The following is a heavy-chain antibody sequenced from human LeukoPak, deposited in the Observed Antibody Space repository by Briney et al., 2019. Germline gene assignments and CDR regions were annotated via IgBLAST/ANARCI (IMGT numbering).Heavy chain of an antibody. CDR3: AKDRRYSSSWYVDY. CDR2: TWYDGSTK. D-gene: IGHD6-13*01. J-gene: IGHJ4*02. CDR1: GFTFSSHG. V-gene: IGHV3-30*02. Sequence: PGGSLRLSCVASGFTFSSHGMHWVREAPGKGLEWVAVTWYDGSTKYYADSVKGRFTISRDNSKNTLYLQMNSLRAEDTAVYYCAKDRRYSSSWYVDYWGQGTLVTVSS.